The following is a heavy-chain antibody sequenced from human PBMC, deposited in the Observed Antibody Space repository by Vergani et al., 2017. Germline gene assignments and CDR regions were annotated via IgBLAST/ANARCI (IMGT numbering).Heavy chain of an antibody. D-gene: IGHD3-3*01. CDR3: AKDSDLRMDV. CDR2: ISYDGSNK. J-gene: IGHJ6*04. Sequence: VHLVESGGGVVQPGRSLTLSCVASGFTFSSYAMHWVRQAPGKGLEWVAVISYDGSNKYYADSVKGRFTISRDNSKNTLYLQMNSLRAEDTAVYYCAKDSDLRMDVWGKGTTVTVSS. CDR1: GFTFSSYA. V-gene: IGHV3-30*04.